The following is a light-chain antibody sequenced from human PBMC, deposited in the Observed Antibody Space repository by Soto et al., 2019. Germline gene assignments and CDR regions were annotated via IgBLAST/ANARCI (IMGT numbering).Light chain of an antibody. CDR1: QSVKSNF. CDR3: QQYGSSVVYP. V-gene: IGKV3-20*01. CDR2: GAS. J-gene: IGKJ2*01. Sequence: EIVLTQSPGTLSLSPGESATLSCRASQSVKSNFLAWYQQIPGQAPRLLIYGASTRATGVPDRFSGSGSGTDFTLNISRLEREDFAVYYCQQYGSSVVYPLGQGTKLEIK.